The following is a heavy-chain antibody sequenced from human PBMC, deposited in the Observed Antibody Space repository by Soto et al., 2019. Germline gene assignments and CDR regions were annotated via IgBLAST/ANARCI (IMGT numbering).Heavy chain of an antibody. CDR2: IYYSGST. J-gene: IGHJ4*02. D-gene: IGHD2-15*01. CDR3: AFFNTEYPAYSVDY. CDR1: GGAISSYY. V-gene: IGHV4-59*01. Sequence: TETLSLTCTVSGGAISSYYWSWIRQPPGKGLEWIGYIYYSGSTNYNPSLKSRVTISVDTSKNQFSLKLSSVTAADTAVYYCAFFNTEYPAYSVDYCGQRPLVPVSA.